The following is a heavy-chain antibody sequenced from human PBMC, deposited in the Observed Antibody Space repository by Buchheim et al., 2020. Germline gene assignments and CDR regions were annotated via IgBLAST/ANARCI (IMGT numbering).Heavy chain of an antibody. CDR3: ARAPGMTGDFYFDY. CDR1: GYNFANYW. Sequence: VQLVQSGAEVKKPGESPMISCKGSGYNFANYWIAWVRQLPGKGLEWMGIVYPDDSDTRYSPSFQGQDSISADKSITTAYLQWSSLKASDTAMYYCARAPGMTGDFYFDYWGQGTL. V-gene: IGHV5-51*03. CDR2: VYPDDSDT. J-gene: IGHJ4*02. D-gene: IGHD2-21*02.